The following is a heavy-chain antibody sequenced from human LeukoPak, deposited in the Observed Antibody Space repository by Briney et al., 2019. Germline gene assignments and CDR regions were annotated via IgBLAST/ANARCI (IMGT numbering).Heavy chain of an antibody. V-gene: IGHV4-4*07. Sequence: PSETLSLTCTVSGGSISSYYWSWIRQPAGRGLEWIGRIYTSGSTNYNPPLKSRVTMSVDTSKNQFSLKLSSVTAADTAVYYCARNGRWEYYDSSGYYEKSWFDPWGQGTLVTVSS. CDR2: IYTSGST. CDR3: ARNGRWEYYDSSGYYEKSWFDP. D-gene: IGHD3-22*01. J-gene: IGHJ5*02. CDR1: GGSISSYY.